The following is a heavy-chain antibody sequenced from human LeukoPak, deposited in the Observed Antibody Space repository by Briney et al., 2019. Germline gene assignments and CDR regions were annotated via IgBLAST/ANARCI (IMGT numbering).Heavy chain of an antibody. J-gene: IGHJ3*02. D-gene: IGHD3-22*01. CDR3: AREYYYDSSGYPGDAFDI. Sequence: PGGSLRLSCAASGFTFSSYWMTWVRQAPGKGLEWVANIKQDGSEKYYVDSVRGRFTISRDNAKNSLYLQMNSLRAEDTAVYYCAREYYYDSSGYPGDAFDIWGQGTMVTVSS. CDR2: IKQDGSEK. V-gene: IGHV3-7*01. CDR1: GFTFSSYW.